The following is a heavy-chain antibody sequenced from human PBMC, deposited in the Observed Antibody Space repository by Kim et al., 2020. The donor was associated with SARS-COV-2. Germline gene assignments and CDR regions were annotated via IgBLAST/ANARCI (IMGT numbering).Heavy chain of an antibody. CDR3: ARDPEY. CDR2: YYSGST. Sequence: YYSGSTYYNPSLKSRVTISVDTSKNQFSLKLSSVTAADTAVYYCARDPEYWGQGTLVTVSS. J-gene: IGHJ4*02. V-gene: IGHV4-39*07.